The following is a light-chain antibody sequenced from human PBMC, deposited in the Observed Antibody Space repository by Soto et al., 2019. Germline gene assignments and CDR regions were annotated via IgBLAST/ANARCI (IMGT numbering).Light chain of an antibody. J-gene: IGKJ4*01. CDR1: QIVSSY. CDR2: DAS. CDR3: QQRSTWPST. V-gene: IGKV3-11*01. Sequence: EIVVTQSPATLSLSPGDRATLSCRVGQIVSSYLAWYQQKPGQAPRLLIYDASNRATGIPARFSGSGSGTDFTLTITTLDPEAFAVYYCQQRSTWPSTFGGGTKVEIK.